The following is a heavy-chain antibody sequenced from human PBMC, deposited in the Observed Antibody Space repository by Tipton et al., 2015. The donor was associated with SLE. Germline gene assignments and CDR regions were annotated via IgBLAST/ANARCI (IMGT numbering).Heavy chain of an antibody. CDR1: GFTFSNYG. CDR2: VGGGDDNI. D-gene: IGHD1-26*01. Sequence: SLRLSCAASGFTFSNYGMHWVRQAPGKGLEWVSAVGGGDDNIYYADSVKGRFTVSRDDSTNTLFLQMDSLRAADTAVYYCAREGWGFRYFDYWGQGTPVTVSS. V-gene: IGHV3-23*01. CDR3: AREGWGFRYFDY. J-gene: IGHJ4*02.